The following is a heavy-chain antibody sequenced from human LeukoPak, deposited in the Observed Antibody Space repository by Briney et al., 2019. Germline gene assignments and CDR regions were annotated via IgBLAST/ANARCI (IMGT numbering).Heavy chain of an antibody. CDR2: ISSRGDTK. V-gene: IGHV3-30*18. CDR1: LFPSTASA. Sequence: RGSLRLSPTAPLFPSTASAMHWGRQIPGKGLEWLAVISSRGDTKYSSDSARDGFTISREISRNRGFLQLTRLRVEDTAVYYCAKSTASSHYGGASDFWGQGTLVTVSS. CDR3: AKSTASSHYGGASDF. J-gene: IGHJ4*03. D-gene: IGHD3-16*01.